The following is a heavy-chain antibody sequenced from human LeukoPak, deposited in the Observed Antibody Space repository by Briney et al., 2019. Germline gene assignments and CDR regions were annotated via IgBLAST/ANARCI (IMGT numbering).Heavy chain of an antibody. CDR3: SRGGSWWLDN. CDR2: TNPDGDKK. V-gene: IGHV3-7*01. D-gene: IGHD2-15*01. J-gene: IGHJ4*02. CDR1: GSTFSSSY. Sequence: GGSLRLSCAASGSTFSSSYTTWVRQTPGKGLEWVANTNPDGDKKYYVDSVKGRFTISRDNAKNSLYLQMNSLRVDDTAVYYCSRGGSWWLDNWGQGTLVTVSS.